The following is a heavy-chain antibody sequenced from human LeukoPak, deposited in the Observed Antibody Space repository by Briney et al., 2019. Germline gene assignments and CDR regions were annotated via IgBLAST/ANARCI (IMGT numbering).Heavy chain of an antibody. J-gene: IGHJ4*02. CDR3: ARPRGRRLYYFDY. D-gene: IGHD6-25*01. V-gene: IGHV4-39*01. CDR1: GFTFSSYSMN. Sequence: GSLRLPCAASGFTFSSYSMNWVRQAPGKGLEWIGTISYSGSTYYKPSLKSRVTISVDTSKNQFSPKLSSVTAADTAVYYCARPRGRRLYYFDYWGQGTLVTVSS. CDR2: ISYSGST.